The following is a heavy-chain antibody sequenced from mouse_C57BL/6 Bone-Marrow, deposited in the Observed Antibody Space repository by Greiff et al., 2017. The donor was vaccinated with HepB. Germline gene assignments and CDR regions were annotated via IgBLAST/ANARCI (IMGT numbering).Heavy chain of an antibody. CDR3: ARDTLLLRYPYWYFDV. Sequence: EVKLVESGGGLVQSGRSLRLSCATSGFTFSDFYMEWVRQAPGKGLEWIAASRNKANDYTTEYSASVKGRFIVSRDTSQSILYLQMNALRAEDTAIYYCARDTLLLRYPYWYFDVWGTGTTVTVSS. CDR1: GFTFSDFY. J-gene: IGHJ1*03. V-gene: IGHV7-1*01. CDR2: SRNKANDYTT. D-gene: IGHD1-1*01.